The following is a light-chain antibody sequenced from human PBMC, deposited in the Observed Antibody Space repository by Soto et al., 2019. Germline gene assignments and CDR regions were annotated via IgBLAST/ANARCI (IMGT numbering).Light chain of an antibody. CDR3: ETWDRNTWV. Sequence: QSVLTQSSSASASLGSSVKITCTLSSGHSSYIIAWHHQQPGKAPRYLMKVEDSGSYNKGSGVPDRFSGSSSGADRYLTISNLQFEDEADYYCETWDRNTWVFGGGTQLTVL. CDR1: SGHSSYI. J-gene: IGLJ3*02. CDR2: VEDSGSY. V-gene: IGLV4-60*02.